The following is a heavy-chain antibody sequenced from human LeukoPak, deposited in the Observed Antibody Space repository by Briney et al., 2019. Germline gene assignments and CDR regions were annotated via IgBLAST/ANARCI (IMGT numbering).Heavy chain of an antibody. V-gene: IGHV3-21*01. J-gene: IGHJ4*02. CDR2: ISSSSSYI. CDR1: GFTVSSNY. D-gene: IGHD3-22*01. Sequence: PGGSLRLSCAASGFTVSSNYMSWVRQAPGKGLEWVSSISSSSSYIYYADSVKGRFTISRDNAKNSLYLQMNSLRAEDTAVYYCARDDHYDSSGYGYWGQGTLVTVSS. CDR3: ARDDHYDSSGYGY.